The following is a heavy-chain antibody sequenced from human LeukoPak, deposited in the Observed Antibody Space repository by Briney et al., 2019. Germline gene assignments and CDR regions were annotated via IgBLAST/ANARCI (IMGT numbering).Heavy chain of an antibody. CDR1: GFTFGDYA. CDR3: TREWARFGELFPFDY. Sequence: GGSLRLSCTASGFTFGDYAMSWVRQAPGKGLEWVGFIRSKAYGGTTEYAASVKGRFTISRDDSKSIAYLQMNSLKTEDTAVYYCTREWARFGELFPFDYWGQGTLVTVSS. CDR2: IRSKAYGGTT. V-gene: IGHV3-49*04. J-gene: IGHJ4*02. D-gene: IGHD3-10*02.